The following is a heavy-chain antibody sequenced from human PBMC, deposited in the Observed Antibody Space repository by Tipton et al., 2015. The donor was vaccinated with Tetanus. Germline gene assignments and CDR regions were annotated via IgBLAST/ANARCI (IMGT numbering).Heavy chain of an antibody. D-gene: IGHD4-17*01. CDR3: ARRRTTTALSYYFDS. J-gene: IGHJ4*02. V-gene: IGHV5-51*01. Sequence: QLVQSGAEVKKPGESLQISCKGSGYNFTVYYIGWVRQMPGKGLEWMGIVYPGDSTTKYSPSFQGQVTISADRSITTAYLRWSSLKASDTAIYYCARRRTTTALSYYFDSWGQGTLVTVSS. CDR1: GYNFTVYY. CDR2: VYPGDSTT.